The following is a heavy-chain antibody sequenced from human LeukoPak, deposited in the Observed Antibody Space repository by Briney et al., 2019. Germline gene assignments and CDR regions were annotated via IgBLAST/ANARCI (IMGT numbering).Heavy chain of an antibody. CDR3: ARGRGVAVTGTIDY. V-gene: IGHV1-2*02. D-gene: IGHD6-19*01. J-gene: IGHJ4*02. Sequence: ASVKVSCKASGYTFTGYYMHWVRQAPGQGLEWMGWINPNSGGAKYAQKFQGRVTMTGDTATGTAYMELSGLTSDDTAVYYCARGRGVAVTGTIDYWGQGTPVTVSP. CDR2: INPNSGGA. CDR1: GYTFTGYY.